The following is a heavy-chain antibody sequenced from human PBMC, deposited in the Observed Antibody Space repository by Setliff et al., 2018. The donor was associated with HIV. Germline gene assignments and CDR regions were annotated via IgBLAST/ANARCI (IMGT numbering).Heavy chain of an antibody. CDR3: ARVPGYSSGTSYMDV. V-gene: IGHV4-39*07. Sequence: PSETLSLTCSVSGASVSSSSYYWGWVRQTPGKGLAWIGEINHSGITKYNPSLKRRVTISVDTSKNQFSLKLRSVTAADTAVYYCARVPGYSSGTSYMDVWGKGTTVTVSS. CDR1: GASVSSSSYY. J-gene: IGHJ6*03. D-gene: IGHD6-19*01. CDR2: INHSGIT.